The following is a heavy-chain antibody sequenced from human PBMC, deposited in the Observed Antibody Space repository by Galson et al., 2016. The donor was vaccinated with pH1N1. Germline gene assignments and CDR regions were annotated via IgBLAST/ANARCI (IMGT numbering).Heavy chain of an antibody. Sequence: QSGAEVKKPGESPKISCKASGYTFTNYGITWVRQAPGQGLEWMAWMSAYNGNTNYAQKFQGRVTMATDTSTNTAYMELRNLTSDDTAVYYCARDVRISLWLPDFWGQGTLVTVSS. D-gene: IGHD5-18*01. J-gene: IGHJ4*02. V-gene: IGHV1-18*01. CDR2: MSAYNGNT. CDR3: ARDVRISLWLPDF. CDR1: GYTFTNYG.